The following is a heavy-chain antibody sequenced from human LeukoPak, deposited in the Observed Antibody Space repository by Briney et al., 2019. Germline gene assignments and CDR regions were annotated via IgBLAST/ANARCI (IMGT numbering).Heavy chain of an antibody. V-gene: IGHV3-48*03. CDR1: GVTFSSYE. Sequence: GGSLRLSCAASGVTFSSYEMNWVREALGKGLEWVSYISSSGSTIYYADSVKGRFTISRDNAKISLYLQMKSLRAEDTAVYYCARVQAAGLDYWGQGTLVTVSS. J-gene: IGHJ4*02. CDR3: ARVQAAGLDY. D-gene: IGHD6-13*01. CDR2: ISSSGSTI.